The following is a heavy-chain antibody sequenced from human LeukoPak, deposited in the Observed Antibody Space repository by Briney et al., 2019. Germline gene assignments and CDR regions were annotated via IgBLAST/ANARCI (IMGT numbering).Heavy chain of an antibody. V-gene: IGHV1-69*01. CDR2: IIPIFRAA. CDR3: Y. Sequence: VASVKVSCKGSGGTFSTYAFSWVRQAPGQGLEWMGGIIPIFRAANYAQNLQGRVTLTADESTSTAYYCARGPGYLGLQSYFDYWGQGTLVTVSS. CDR1: GGTFSTYA. J-gene: IGHJ4*02. D-gene: IGHD5-18*01.